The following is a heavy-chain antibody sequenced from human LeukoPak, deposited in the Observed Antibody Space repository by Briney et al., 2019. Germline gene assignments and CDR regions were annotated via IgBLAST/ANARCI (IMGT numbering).Heavy chain of an antibody. Sequence: PGGSLRLSCAASGFIFSNYGMNWVRQAPGKGLEWVSVIYSGGSTYYADSVKGRFTISRDNSKNTLYLQMNSLRAEDTAVYYCARDRATSSGYDYWGQGTLVTVSS. CDR1: GFIFSNYG. D-gene: IGHD3-22*01. CDR3: ARDRATSSGYDY. V-gene: IGHV3-53*01. J-gene: IGHJ4*02. CDR2: IYSGGST.